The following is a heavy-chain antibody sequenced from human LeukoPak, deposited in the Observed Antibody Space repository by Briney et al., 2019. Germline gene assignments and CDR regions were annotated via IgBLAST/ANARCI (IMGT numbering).Heavy chain of an antibody. J-gene: IGHJ4*02. V-gene: IGHV4-30-4*01. D-gene: IGHD2-2*01. CDR2: IYHSGNT. CDR1: GGSISSSDYY. CDR3: ASIVVVAAAIDY. Sequence: SQTLSLTCTVSGGSISSSDYYWSWIRQPPGKGLEWIGYIYHSGNTYYNPSLKSRVSISVDTSKNQFSLKPNSVTAADTAVYYCASIVVVAAAIDYWGQGTLVTVSS.